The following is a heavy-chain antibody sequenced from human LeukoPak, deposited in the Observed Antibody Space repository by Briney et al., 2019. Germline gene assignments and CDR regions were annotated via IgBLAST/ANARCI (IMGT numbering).Heavy chain of an antibody. D-gene: IGHD2-2*01. Sequence: PSETLSLTCAVSAGSISSSNWWSWVRQPPGKSLEWIWEIYHSGSTNYNPSLKSRVTISVDKSKNQFSLKLSSVTAADTAVYYCARDSPRYCSSTSCYVIDYWGQGTLVTVSS. CDR2: IYHSGST. J-gene: IGHJ4*02. CDR3: ARDSPRYCSSTSCYVIDY. CDR1: AGSISSSNW. V-gene: IGHV4-4*02.